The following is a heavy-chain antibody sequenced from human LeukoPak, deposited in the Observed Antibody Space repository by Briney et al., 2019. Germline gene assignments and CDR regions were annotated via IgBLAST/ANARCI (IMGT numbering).Heavy chain of an antibody. CDR1: GFTFSSYA. CDR3: ARDYRGLPANYYFDY. D-gene: IGHD3-16*02. J-gene: IGHJ4*02. V-gene: IGHV3-30-3*01. Sequence: GGSLRLSCAASGFTFSSYAMHWVRQAPGKGLEWVAVISYDGSNKYYADSVKGRFTISRDNSKNTLYLQMNSLRAEDTAVYYCARDYRGLPANYYFDYWGQGTLVTVSS. CDR2: ISYDGSNK.